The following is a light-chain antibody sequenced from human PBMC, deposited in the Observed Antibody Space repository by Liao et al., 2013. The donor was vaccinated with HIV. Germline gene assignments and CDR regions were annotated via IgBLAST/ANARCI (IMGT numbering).Light chain of an antibody. V-gene: IGLV3-21*04. Sequence: SYELTQPPSVSVAPGKTARITCGGNNIGSKSVHWYQQKPGQAPVLVMYSDRDRPSGIPERFSGSNSGNTATLTISRVEAGDEADYYCQVWDSSSDHPVFGGGTKLTVL. CDR3: QVWDSSSDHPV. J-gene: IGLJ2*01. CDR1: NIGSKS. CDR2: SDR.